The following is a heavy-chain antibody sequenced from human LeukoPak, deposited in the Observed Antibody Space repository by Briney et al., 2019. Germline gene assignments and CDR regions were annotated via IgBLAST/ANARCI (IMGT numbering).Heavy chain of an antibody. D-gene: IGHD1-1*01. Sequence: SETLSLTCTVSGGSISSGSYYWSWIRQPAGKGLEWIGRIYTSGSTNYNPSLKSRVTISVDTSKNQFSLKLSSVTAADTAVYYCARSGLERQPSGYFDYWGQGTLVTVSS. CDR1: GGSISSGSYY. CDR3: ARSGLERQPSGYFDY. V-gene: IGHV4-61*02. J-gene: IGHJ4*02. CDR2: IYTSGST.